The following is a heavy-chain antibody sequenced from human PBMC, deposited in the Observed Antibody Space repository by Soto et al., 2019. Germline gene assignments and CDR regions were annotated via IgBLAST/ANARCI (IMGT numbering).Heavy chain of an antibody. D-gene: IGHD6-19*01. CDR2: INHSGST. CDR1: GLSFSGYY. Sequence: SETLSLTCAVYGLSFSGYYWSLIRQPPGKGLEWIGEINHSGSTNYDPSLKSRVTISVDTSKNQFSLKLSSVTAADTAVYYCAREGGGSSGWFVDYWGQGTLVTVSS. V-gene: IGHV4-34*01. J-gene: IGHJ4*02. CDR3: AREGGGSSGWFVDY.